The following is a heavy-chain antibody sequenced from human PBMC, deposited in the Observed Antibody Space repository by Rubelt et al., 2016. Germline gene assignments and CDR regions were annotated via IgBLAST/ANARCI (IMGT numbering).Heavy chain of an antibody. J-gene: IGHJ6*02. D-gene: IGHD1-1*01. CDR3: ARRTIYYYYYGMDV. V-gene: IGHV4-39*01. Sequence: SLKSRVTISVDTSKNQFSLKLSSVTAADTAVYYCARRTIYYYYYGMDVWGQGTTVTVSS.